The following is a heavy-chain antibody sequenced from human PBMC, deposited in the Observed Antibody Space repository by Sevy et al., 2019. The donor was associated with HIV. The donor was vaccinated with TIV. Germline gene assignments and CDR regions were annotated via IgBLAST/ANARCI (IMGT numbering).Heavy chain of an antibody. CDR2: LNWDSGSV. D-gene: IGHD6-19*01. J-gene: IGHJ4*02. CDR3: AKDIGATGIAVVAN. CDR1: GFTFDDFA. V-gene: IGHV3-9*01. Sequence: LSLTCVASGFTFDDFAMHWVRQVPGKGLEWVSGLNWDSGSVAYADSVKGRFTISRDNAKNALFLQMNSLRAEDTALYYCAKDIGATGIAVVANWGQGIQVTVSS.